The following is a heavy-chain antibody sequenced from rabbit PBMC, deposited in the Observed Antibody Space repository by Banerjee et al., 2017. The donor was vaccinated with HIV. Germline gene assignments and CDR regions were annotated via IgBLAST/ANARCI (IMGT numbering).Heavy chain of an antibody. Sequence: QEQLEESGGDLVKPEGSLTLTCTASGFSFSSSFWICWVRQAPGKGLEWIACIYTGSGSALYVSWATGRFTISKTSSTTVALQMTSLTAADTATYFCARDAGGGGHLKLWGQGTLVTVS. CDR3: ARDAGGGGHLKL. J-gene: IGHJ4*01. CDR2: IYTGSGSA. CDR1: GFSFSSSFW. D-gene: IGHD4-2*01. V-gene: IGHV1S45*01.